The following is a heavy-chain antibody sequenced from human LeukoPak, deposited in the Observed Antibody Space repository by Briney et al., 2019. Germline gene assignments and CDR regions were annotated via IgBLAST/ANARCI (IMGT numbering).Heavy chain of an antibody. CDR3: AREGDAVADVNWFDP. CDR2: INTNSGVT. J-gene: IGHJ5*02. CDR1: GYTFTDYY. Sequence: ASVKVSCKSSGYTFTDYYIHWVRQAPGKGPEWMGWINTNSGVTNYAQKFQGRITLTRDTSITTAFMALGRLTSDDTAVYYCAREGDAVADVNWFDPWGQGTLVTVSS. V-gene: IGHV1-2*02. D-gene: IGHD2-15*01.